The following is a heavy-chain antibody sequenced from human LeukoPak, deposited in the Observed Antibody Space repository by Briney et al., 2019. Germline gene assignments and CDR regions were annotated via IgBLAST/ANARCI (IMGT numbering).Heavy chain of an antibody. Sequence: ASVKVSCKASGGTFSSYAISWVRQAPGQGLEWMGGIIPIFGTANYAQKFQGRVTITTDESASTAYMELSSLRSEDTAVYYCARVNYYDSSGYYQGGFDYWGQGTLVTVSS. CDR2: IIPIFGTA. J-gene: IGHJ4*02. V-gene: IGHV1-69*05. D-gene: IGHD3-22*01. CDR1: GGTFSSYA. CDR3: ARVNYYDSSGYYQGGFDY.